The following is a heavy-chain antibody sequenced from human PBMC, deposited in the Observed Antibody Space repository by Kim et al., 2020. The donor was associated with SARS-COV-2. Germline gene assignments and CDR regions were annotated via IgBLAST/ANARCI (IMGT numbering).Heavy chain of an antibody. J-gene: IGHJ4*02. Sequence: KSRVTISVDTSKNQFSLKLSSVTAADTAVYYCVRGGYCSSTSCYRHPPDYWGQGTLVTVSS. V-gene: IGHV4-59*09. D-gene: IGHD2-2*02. CDR3: VRGGYCSSTSCYRHPPDY.